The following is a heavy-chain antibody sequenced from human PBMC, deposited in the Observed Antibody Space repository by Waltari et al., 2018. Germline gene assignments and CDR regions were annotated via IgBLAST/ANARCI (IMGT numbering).Heavy chain of an antibody. Sequence: QVQLQESGPGLVKPSQTLSLTCTVSGGSISSGGYYWSWTRQHPGKGLEWIGYIYHSGSTYYNPSLKSRVTISVDRSKNQFSLKLSSVTAADTAVYYCARVSRGVRGGDYWGQGTLVTVSS. J-gene: IGHJ4*02. CDR1: GGSISSGGYY. CDR3: ARVSRGVRGGDY. CDR2: IYHSGST. V-gene: IGHV4-31*03. D-gene: IGHD3-10*01.